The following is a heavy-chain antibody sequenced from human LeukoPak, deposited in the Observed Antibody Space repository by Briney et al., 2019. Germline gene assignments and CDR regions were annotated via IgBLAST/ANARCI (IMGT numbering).Heavy chain of an antibody. D-gene: IGHD1-26*01. V-gene: IGHV3-66*01. CDR2: IYSGGST. CDR1: GFTFSDYY. J-gene: IGHJ4*02. Sequence: GGSLRLSCAASGFTFSDYYMSWIRQAPGKGLEWVSVIYSGGSTYYADSVKGRFTISRDNSKNTLYLQMNSLRAEDTAVYYCARELPSSVSYWGQGTLVTVSS. CDR3: ARELPSSVSY.